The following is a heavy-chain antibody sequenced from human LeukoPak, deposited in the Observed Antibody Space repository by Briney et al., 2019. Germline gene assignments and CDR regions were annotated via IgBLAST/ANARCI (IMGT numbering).Heavy chain of an antibody. CDR1: GDSISGNNCY. CDR2: YSGST. V-gene: IGHV4-61*05. D-gene: IGHD6-13*01. J-gene: IGHJ4*02. Sequence: PSETLSLTCTVSGDSISGNNCYWAWIRQPPGKGLEWIGFYSGSTNYSPSLKSRVTISVDTSKNQFSLKLSSVTAADTAVYYCARGYSSSWPPHYDYWGQGTLVTVSS. CDR3: ARGYSSSWPPHYDY.